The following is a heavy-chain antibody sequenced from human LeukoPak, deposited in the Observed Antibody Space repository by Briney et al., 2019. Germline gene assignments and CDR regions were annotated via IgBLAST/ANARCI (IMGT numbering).Heavy chain of an antibody. CDR2: IKQDGSEK. V-gene: IGHV3-7*01. J-gene: IGHJ3*02. CDR1: GFTFSSYW. CDR3: ARAGQGVAGTYSGAFDI. D-gene: IGHD6-19*01. Sequence: PGGSLRLSCAASGFTFSSYWMSWVRQAPGKGLEWVANIKQDGSEKYYVDSVKGRFTISRDNAKNSLYLQMNSLRAEDTAVYYCARAGQGVAGTYSGAFDIWGQGTMVTVSS.